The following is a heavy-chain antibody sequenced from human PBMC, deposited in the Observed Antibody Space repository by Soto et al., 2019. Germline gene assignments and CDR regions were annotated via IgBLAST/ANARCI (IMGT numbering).Heavy chain of an antibody. J-gene: IGHJ6*02. CDR2: ISGSGGST. CDR3: ARDRYSYYDFWSGSLPYYYYGMDV. CDR1: GFIFSSYA. D-gene: IGHD3-3*01. Sequence: PGGSLRLSCAASGFIFSSYAMSWVRQAPGKGLEWVSAISGSGGSTYYADSVKGRFTISRDNSKNTLYLQMNSLRAEDTAVYYCARDRYSYYDFWSGSLPYYYYGMDVWGQGTTVTVSS. V-gene: IGHV3-23*01.